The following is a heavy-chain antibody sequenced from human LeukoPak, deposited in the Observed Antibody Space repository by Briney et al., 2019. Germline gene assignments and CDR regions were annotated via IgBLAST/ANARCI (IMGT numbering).Heavy chain of an antibody. J-gene: IGHJ4*02. CDR3: TRGAGWLIDY. V-gene: IGHV4-59*01. D-gene: IGHD3-16*01. Sequence: SETLSLTCTVFGGSINGYHWSWVRLPPGKGLEWIGYIHNSGTSTYNLSLKSRVTISADTSKNQFSLKLNSMTTADTAVYYCTRGAGWLIDYWGQGILVTVSS. CDR2: IHNSGTS. CDR1: GGSINGYH.